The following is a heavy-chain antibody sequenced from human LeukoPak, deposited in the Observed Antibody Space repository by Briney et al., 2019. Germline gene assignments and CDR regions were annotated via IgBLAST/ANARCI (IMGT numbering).Heavy chain of an antibody. CDR2: IYYSGGT. J-gene: IGHJ4*02. Sequence: SETLSLTCTVSGVSVSSHYWSWIRQPPGKGLEWIGYIYYSGGTNYNPSLKSRVTMSVDTSKNQFSLKLSSVTAADTAVYYCARSSDYEIYFDYWGQGTLVAASS. V-gene: IGHV4-59*02. CDR3: ARSSDYEIYFDY. CDR1: GVSVSSHY. D-gene: IGHD3-16*01.